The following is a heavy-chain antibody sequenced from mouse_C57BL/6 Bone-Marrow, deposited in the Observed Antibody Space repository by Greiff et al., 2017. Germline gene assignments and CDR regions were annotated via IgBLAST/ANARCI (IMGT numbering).Heavy chain of an antibody. CDR3: ASRGYYEWYFDY. J-gene: IGHJ2*01. CDR1: GFTFTSYD. D-gene: IGHD2-4*01. CDR2: INTGSSYT. V-gene: IGHV5-6*01. Sequence: EVQLLQSGADLVRPGASVKISCEASGFTFTSYDMSWVRQTPDKGLEWVGAINTGSSYTYYTDSVKGRATLTVDKAYNTAYLQISSLKSEDSAVYYCASRGYYEWYFDYWGPGTTLTVSS.